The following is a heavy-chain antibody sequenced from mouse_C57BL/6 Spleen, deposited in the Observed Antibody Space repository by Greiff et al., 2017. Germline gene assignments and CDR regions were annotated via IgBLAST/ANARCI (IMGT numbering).Heavy chain of an antibody. J-gene: IGHJ4*01. Sequence: EVQLQPSGAELVKPGASVKLSCTASGFNIKDYYMHWVKQRTEQGLEWIGRIDPEDGETKYAPKFQGKAPITADTSSNTAYLQLSSLTSEDTAVYYCARPYYGSTYYYAMDYWGQGTSVTVSS. V-gene: IGHV14-2*01. CDR3: ARPYYGSTYYYAMDY. CDR1: GFNIKDYY. D-gene: IGHD1-1*01. CDR2: IDPEDGET.